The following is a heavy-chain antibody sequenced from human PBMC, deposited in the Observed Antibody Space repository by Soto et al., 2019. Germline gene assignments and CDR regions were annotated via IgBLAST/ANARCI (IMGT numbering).Heavy chain of an antibody. Sequence: QVQLQESGPGLVKPSETLSLTCTVSGGSISSYYWSWIRQPPGKGLEWIGYIYSSGSTNYNPSLRTXXTXAXXTSKNQFSLKLSSVTAADTAVYYCARDLTGGWFDPWGQGTLVTVSS. CDR2: IYSSGST. V-gene: IGHV4-59*01. J-gene: IGHJ5*02. CDR1: GGSISSYY. CDR3: ARDLTGGWFDP. D-gene: IGHD3-16*01.